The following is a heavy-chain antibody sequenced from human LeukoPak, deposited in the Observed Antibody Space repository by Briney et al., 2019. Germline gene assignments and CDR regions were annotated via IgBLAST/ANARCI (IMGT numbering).Heavy chain of an antibody. V-gene: IGHV3-48*03. CDR1: GFTFSSFS. CDR3: AELGITMIGGV. J-gene: IGHJ6*04. D-gene: IGHD3-10*02. CDR2: ISSSGSTI. Sequence: GGSLRLSCAASGFTFSSFSMSWVRQAPGKGLEWVSYISSSGSTIYYADSVKGRFTISRDNAKNSLYLQMNSLRAEDTAVYYCAELGITMIGGVWGKGTTVTISS.